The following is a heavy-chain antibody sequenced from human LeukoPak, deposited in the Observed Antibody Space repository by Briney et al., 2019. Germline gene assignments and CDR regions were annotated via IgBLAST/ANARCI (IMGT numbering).Heavy chain of an antibody. V-gene: IGHV1-69*13. D-gene: IGHD3-22*01. J-gene: IGHJ6*02. CDR2: IIPIFGTA. CDR3: AMIGRSYYYGVDV. CDR1: GYTFTSYD. Sequence: GASVKFSCKASGYTFTSYDINWVRQATGQGLEWMGGIIPIFGTANYAQKFQGRVTITADESTSTAYMELSSLRSEDTAVYYCAMIGRSYYYGVDVWGQGTTVTVSS.